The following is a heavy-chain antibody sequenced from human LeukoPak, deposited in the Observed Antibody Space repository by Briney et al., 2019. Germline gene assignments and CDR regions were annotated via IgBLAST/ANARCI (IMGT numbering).Heavy chain of an antibody. CDR3: ARDAMTTDFDY. CDR1: GFTFSSYA. J-gene: IGHJ4*02. D-gene: IGHD4-17*01. V-gene: IGHV3-23*01. CDR2: ISGSGGST. Sequence: GGSLRLSCAASGFTFSSYAMSWVRQAPGKGLEWVSAISGSGGSTYYADSVKGRFTISRDNAKNSLYLQMNSPRAEDTAVYYCARDAMTTDFDYWGQGTLVTVSS.